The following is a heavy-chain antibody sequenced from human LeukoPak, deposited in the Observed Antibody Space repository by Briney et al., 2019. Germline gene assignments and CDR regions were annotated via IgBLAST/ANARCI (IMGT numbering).Heavy chain of an antibody. V-gene: IGHV1-18*01. J-gene: IGHJ6*03. CDR2: ISAYNGNT. D-gene: IGHD2-15*01. CDR3: ARRVEAYYYYYMDV. CDR1: GYTFTSYG. Sequence: ASVEVSCKASGYTFTSYGISWVRQAPGQGLEWMGWISAYNGNTNYAQKLQGRVTMTTDTSTSTAYMELRSLRSDDTAVYYCARRVEAYYYYYMDVWGKGTTVTVSS.